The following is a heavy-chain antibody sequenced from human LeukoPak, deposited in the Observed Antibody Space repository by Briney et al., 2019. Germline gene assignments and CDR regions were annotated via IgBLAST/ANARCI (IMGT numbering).Heavy chain of an antibody. CDR3: ARAVSWTDYYYYMDV. D-gene: IGHD6-13*01. Sequence: SETLSLTCAVYGGSFSGYYWSWIRQPPGKGLEWIGEINHSGSTNYNPSLKSRVTISLDTSKNQFSLKLSSVTAADTAVYYCARAVSWTDYYYYMDVWGKGTTVTVSS. J-gene: IGHJ6*03. CDR1: GGSFSGYY. CDR2: INHSGST. V-gene: IGHV4-34*01.